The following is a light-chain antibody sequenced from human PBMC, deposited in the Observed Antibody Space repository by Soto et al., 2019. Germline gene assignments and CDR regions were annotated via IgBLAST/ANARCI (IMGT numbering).Light chain of an antibody. CDR3: QQRTGWPLT. CDR2: DVS. V-gene: IGKV3-11*01. Sequence: EIVLTQSPATLSLSPGERATLSCRASQSIDGYVDWFQQKPGQPPRLLIYDVSNRAIGVPARFSGSGSGTDYTLTINSLEREDFAVYYWQQRTGWPLTFGGGTKVEI. CDR1: QSIDGY. J-gene: IGKJ4*01.